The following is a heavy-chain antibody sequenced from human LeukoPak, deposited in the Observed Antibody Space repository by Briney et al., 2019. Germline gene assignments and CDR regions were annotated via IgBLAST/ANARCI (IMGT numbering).Heavy chain of an antibody. J-gene: IGHJ5*02. CDR3: ARGYCSGGSCYNNWFDP. V-gene: IGHV1-69*04. Sequence: ASVKVSCKASGGTFSSYAISWVRQAPGQGLEWMGRIITILGIANYEQKFQGRVTITADKSTSTAYMELSSLRSEDTAVYYCARGYCSGGSCYNNWFDPWGQGTLVTVS. CDR1: GGTFSSYA. CDR2: IITILGIA. D-gene: IGHD2-15*01.